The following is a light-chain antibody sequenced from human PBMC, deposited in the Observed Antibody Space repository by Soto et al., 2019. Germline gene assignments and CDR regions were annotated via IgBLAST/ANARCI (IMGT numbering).Light chain of an antibody. CDR3: QQYNSYLYT. CDR2: KAS. CDR1: QSIRSW. Sequence: DIQMTQSPSTLSASVGDRVTITCRASQSIRSWLAWYQQKPGKAPKLLIYKASSLESGVPSRFSGSGSGTEFTLTISSLQPDDGATYYYQQYNSYLYTFGQGTKLEIK. V-gene: IGKV1-5*03. J-gene: IGKJ2*01.